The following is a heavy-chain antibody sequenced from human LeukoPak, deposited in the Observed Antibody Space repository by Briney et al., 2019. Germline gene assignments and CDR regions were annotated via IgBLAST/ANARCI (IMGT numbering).Heavy chain of an antibody. CDR3: ANVRGRRDGYIELDY. V-gene: IGHV1-69*04. CDR2: IIPILGIA. Sequence: SVKVSCKASGGTFSSYAISWVRQAPVQGLEWMGRIIPILGIANYAQKFQGRVTITADTSTSTAYMELSSLRSEDMAVYYCANVRGRRDGYIELDYWGQGTLVTASS. D-gene: IGHD5-24*01. CDR1: GGTFSSYA. J-gene: IGHJ4*02.